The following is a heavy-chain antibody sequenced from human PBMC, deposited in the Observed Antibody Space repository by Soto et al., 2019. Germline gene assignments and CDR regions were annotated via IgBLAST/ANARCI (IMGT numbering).Heavy chain of an antibody. V-gene: IGHV1-69*01. J-gene: IGHJ3*02. CDR2: VIPSFGTA. CDR1: GCTFSSYA. D-gene: IGHD4-17*01. CDR3: ARVTTNAFDI. Sequence: VQLVQSGAEVTKPGASVTVSCKASGCTFSSYAISWVRQDPGQGLEWMGGVIPSFGTANYAQKFQGRVTITSDESTSTAYMELSSLRSEDTAVYYCARVTTNAFDIWGQGTMVTVSS.